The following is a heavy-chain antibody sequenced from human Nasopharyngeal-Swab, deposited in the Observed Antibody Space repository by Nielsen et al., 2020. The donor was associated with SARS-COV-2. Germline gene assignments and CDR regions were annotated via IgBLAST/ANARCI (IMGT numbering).Heavy chain of an antibody. CDR3: ARGPGVSRHDY. Sequence: GGSLRLSCAASGFNFNDFGMHWVRLAPGKGLEWVAAIWSDGSHENHVDSVKGRFTISRDNSKDTLFLQMNSLRDEDTAVYYCARGPGVSRHDYWGQGALVTVSS. J-gene: IGHJ4*02. CDR2: IWSDGSHE. CDR1: GFNFNDFG. D-gene: IGHD2-8*01. V-gene: IGHV3-33*01.